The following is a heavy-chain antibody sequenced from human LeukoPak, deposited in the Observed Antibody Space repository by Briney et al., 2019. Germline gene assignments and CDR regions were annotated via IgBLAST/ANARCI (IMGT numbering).Heavy chain of an antibody. CDR1: GFTFTGYY. Sequence: GSLRLSCAASGFTFTGYYMSWIRQAPGKGLEWIGEINHSGSTNYNSSLKSRVAISVDTSKNQFSLKVTSVTAADTAVYYCATRPDIAATGPGWFDPWGQGTLVTVSS. CDR2: INHSGST. D-gene: IGHD6-13*01. V-gene: IGHV4-34*08. J-gene: IGHJ5*02. CDR3: ATRPDIAATGPGWFDP.